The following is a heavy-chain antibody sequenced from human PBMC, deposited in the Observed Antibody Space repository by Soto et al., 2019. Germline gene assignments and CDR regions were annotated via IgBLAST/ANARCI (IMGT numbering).Heavy chain of an antibody. CDR3: ARLSLMIVVVKNAFDI. D-gene: IGHD3-22*01. V-gene: IGHV4-34*01. CDR2: INHSGST. J-gene: IGHJ3*02. CDR1: GGSFSGYY. Sequence: QVQLQQWGAGLLKPSETLSLTCAVYGGSFSGYYWSWIRQPPGKGLEWIGEINHSGSTNYNPSLNSRVTISVATSKNQFSLKLSSVTAADTAVYYCARLSLMIVVVKNAFDIWGQGTMVTVSS.